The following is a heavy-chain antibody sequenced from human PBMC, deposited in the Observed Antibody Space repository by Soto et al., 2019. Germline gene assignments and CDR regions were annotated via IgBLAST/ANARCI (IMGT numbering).Heavy chain of an antibody. J-gene: IGHJ6*02. CDR1: GFTFDDYT. CDR2: ISWDGGGT. V-gene: IGHV3-43*01. D-gene: IGHD1-1*01. Sequence: GGSLRLSCAASGFTFDDYTMHWVRQAPGKGLEWVSLISWDGGGTYYADSVKGRFNISRDNSKNSLYLQMNSLRTEDTALYYCAKDWGTGTTNYYYYGMDVWGQGTTVTVSS. CDR3: AKDWGTGTTNYYYYGMDV.